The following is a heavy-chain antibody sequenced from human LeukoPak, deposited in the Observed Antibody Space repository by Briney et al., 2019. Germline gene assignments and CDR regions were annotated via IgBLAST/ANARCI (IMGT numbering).Heavy chain of an antibody. CDR3: ARVVYDYVSS. D-gene: IGHD3-16*01. J-gene: IGHJ4*02. V-gene: IGHV3-23*01. Sequence: GGSLRLSCAASGFTFSSYGMRWVRQAPGKGLQWVSAISGSGGTTYYADSVKGRFTISRDNSKKTLYLQMNSLRAEDTAVYYCARVVYDYVSSWGQGTLVTVSS. CDR2: ISGSGGTT. CDR1: GFTFSSYG.